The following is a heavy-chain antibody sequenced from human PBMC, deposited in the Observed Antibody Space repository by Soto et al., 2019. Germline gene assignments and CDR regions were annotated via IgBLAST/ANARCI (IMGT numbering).Heavy chain of an antibody. CDR2: IYYSGST. J-gene: IGHJ5*02. CDR3: ARSLLEWLDWFDP. D-gene: IGHD3-3*01. V-gene: IGHV4-59*01. Sequence: QVQLQESGPGLVKPSETLSLTCTVSGGSISSYYWSWIRQPPGQGLEWIGYIYYSGSTNYNPSLKSRVTISVDTSKNQFSLKLSSVTAADTAVYYCARSLLEWLDWFDPWGQGTLVTVSS. CDR1: GGSISSYY.